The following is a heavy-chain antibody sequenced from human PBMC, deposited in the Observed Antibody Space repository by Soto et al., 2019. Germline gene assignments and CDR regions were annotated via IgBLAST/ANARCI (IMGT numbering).Heavy chain of an antibody. D-gene: IGHD2-21*01. Sequence: SETLSLTCSVSGAALNSGNYYWSWIRQVPGKGLEWTGHIYVTGAVDYNPSLRDRITISQDTSERQFSLNLRLVTAADTAVYYCARLRIATNNYKWFDPWGQGTLVTVS. CDR1: GAALNSGNYY. CDR2: IYVTGAV. V-gene: IGHV4-31*03. J-gene: IGHJ5*02. CDR3: ARLRIATNNYKWFDP.